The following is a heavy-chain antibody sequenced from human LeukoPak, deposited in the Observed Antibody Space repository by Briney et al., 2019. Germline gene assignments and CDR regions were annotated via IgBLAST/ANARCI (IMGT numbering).Heavy chain of an antibody. CDR1: GGSISSYY. Sequence: SETLSLTCTVSGGSISSYYWSWIRQPPGKGLEWIGYIYYSGSTNYNPSLKSRVTISIDTSKNQFSLKLSSVTAADSAVYYCARVPHFGDYGWFDPWGQGTLVTVSS. J-gene: IGHJ5*02. V-gene: IGHV4-59*01. CDR2: IYYSGST. D-gene: IGHD4-17*01. CDR3: ARVPHFGDYGWFDP.